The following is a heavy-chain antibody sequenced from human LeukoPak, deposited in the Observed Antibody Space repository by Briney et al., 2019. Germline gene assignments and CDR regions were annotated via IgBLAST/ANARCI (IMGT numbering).Heavy chain of an antibody. CDR3: AKVGGSDHYYYMDV. Sequence: GGSLRLSCAASGFTFSSYAMSWVRQAPGKGLEWVSAISGSGGSTYYADSVKGRFTISRDNSKNTVYLQMNSLRAEDTAVYYCAKVGGSDHYYYMDVWGKGTTVTVSS. J-gene: IGHJ6*03. D-gene: IGHD1-26*01. CDR1: GFTFSSYA. V-gene: IGHV3-23*01. CDR2: ISGSGGST.